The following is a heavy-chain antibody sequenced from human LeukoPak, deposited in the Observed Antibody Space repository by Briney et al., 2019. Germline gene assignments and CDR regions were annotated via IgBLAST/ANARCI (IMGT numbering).Heavy chain of an antibody. CDR2: ISYDGSNK. Sequence: GRSLRLSCAASGFTFSSYAMHWVRQAPGKGLEWVAVISYDGSNKYYADSVKGRFTISRDNSKNTLYLQMNSLRAEDTAVYYCARSPYYYDSSGYYFYLDYWGQGTLVTVSS. V-gene: IGHV3-30-3*01. CDR1: GFTFSSYA. CDR3: ARSPYYYDSSGYYFYLDY. D-gene: IGHD3-22*01. J-gene: IGHJ4*02.